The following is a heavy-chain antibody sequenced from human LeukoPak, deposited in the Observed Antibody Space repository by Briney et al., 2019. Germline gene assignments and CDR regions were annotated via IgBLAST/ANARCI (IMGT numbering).Heavy chain of an antibody. Sequence: GGSLRLSCAASGFTFSSYAMHWVRQAPGKGLEWVAVISYDGSNKYYADSVKGRFTISRDNSKNTLYLQMNSLRAEDTAVYYCARDLDDFWSGFVDYWGQGTLVTVSS. CDR1: GFTFSSYA. CDR2: ISYDGSNK. V-gene: IGHV3-30-3*01. D-gene: IGHD3-3*01. J-gene: IGHJ4*02. CDR3: ARDLDDFWSGFVDY.